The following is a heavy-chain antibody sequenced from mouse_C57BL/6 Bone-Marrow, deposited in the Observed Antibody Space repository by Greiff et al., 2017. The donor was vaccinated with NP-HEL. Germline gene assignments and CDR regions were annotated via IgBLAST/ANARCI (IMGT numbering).Heavy chain of an antibody. CDR2: INPSTGGT. J-gene: IGHJ3*01. CDR1: GYSFTGYY. Sequence: EVQLQQSGPELVKPGASVKISCKASGYSFTGYYMPWVKQSSEKSLEWIGEINPSTGGTSYTQKFQGKATLTVDKSSSTTYMQLTSLTSEDSAVYYCARHWFAYWGQGTLVTVSA. V-gene: IGHV1-43*01. CDR3: ARHWFAY.